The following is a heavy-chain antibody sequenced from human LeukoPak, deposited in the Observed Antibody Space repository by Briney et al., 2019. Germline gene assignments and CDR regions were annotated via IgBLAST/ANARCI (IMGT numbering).Heavy chain of an antibody. CDR3: AGSNYDNWFDH. D-gene: IGHD3-10*01. V-gene: IGHV4-39*01. CDR2: IYHSGNT. Sequence: KPSQTLSFTCTVSVGSIRSGSYYCGWSRQPPAKGLEWIGSIYHSGNTYYNPSLKSRVTLSVDTSKEQFSLKLSSVTAADTAVYYCAGSNYDNWFDHWGQGTLVSVSS. J-gene: IGHJ5*02. CDR1: VGSIRSGSYY.